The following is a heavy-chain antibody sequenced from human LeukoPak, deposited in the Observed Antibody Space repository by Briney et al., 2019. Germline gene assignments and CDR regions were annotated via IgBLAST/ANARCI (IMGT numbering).Heavy chain of an antibody. CDR1: GGSISSSLYH. CDR2: VFHSGNA. V-gene: IGHV4-39*01. Sequence: TSETLSLTCSVSGGSISSSLYHWGWLRQPPGKGLEGIGNVFHSGNAYYSPSLQSRVAISVDMSNNQFSLKLTSVTAGDTAVYYCARQIVGSSWNYYYSYMDVWGKGTSVTVSS. D-gene: IGHD1-1*01. J-gene: IGHJ6*03. CDR3: ARQIVGSSWNYYYSYMDV.